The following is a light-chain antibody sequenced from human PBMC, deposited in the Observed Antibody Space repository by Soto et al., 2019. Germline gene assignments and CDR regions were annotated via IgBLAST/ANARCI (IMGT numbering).Light chain of an antibody. J-gene: IGKJ4*01. V-gene: IGKV4-1*01. CDR2: WAS. CDR3: QQYYSTLSLT. CDR1: QSVLYSSNNKNY. Sequence: DIVMTQSPDSLAVSLGERATINCKSSQSVLYSSNNKNYLAWYQQKPGQPPKLLIYWASTRESGVPDRFSGSGSGTDLNLTIISLQAEDVAVYYCQQYYSTLSLTFGGGTKVEIK.